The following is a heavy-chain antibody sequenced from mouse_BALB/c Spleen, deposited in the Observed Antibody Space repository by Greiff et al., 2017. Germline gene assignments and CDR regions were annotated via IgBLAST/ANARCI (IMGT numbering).Heavy chain of an antibody. CDR2: ISSGGST. CDR1: GFTFSSYA. J-gene: IGHJ3*01. V-gene: IGHV5-6-5*01. Sequence: EVQLVESGGGLVKPGGSLKLSCAASGFTFSSYAMSWVRQTPEKRLEWVASISSGGSTYYPDSVKGRFTISRDNARNILYLQMSSLRSEDTAMYYCAREGTGTKGFAYWGQGTLVTVSA. CDR3: AREGTGTKGFAY. D-gene: IGHD4-1*01.